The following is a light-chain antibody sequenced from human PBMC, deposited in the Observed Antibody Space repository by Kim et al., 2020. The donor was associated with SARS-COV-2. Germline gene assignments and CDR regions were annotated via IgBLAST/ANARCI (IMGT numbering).Light chain of an antibody. CDR1: QSVTSSY. V-gene: IGKV3-20*01. CDR3: QQYGSSPVT. CDR2: GPS. Sequence: EIVLTQSPGTLSLSPGERATLSCRASQSVTSSYLAWYQQKPGQTPRLLIYGPSSRATGVPDRFSGSESGTDFTLTISRLEPEDFAVYYCQQYGSSPVTFGQGTKLE. J-gene: IGKJ2*01.